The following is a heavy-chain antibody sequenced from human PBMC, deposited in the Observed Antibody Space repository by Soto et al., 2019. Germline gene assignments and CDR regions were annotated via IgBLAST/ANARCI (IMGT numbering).Heavy chain of an antibody. J-gene: IGHJ2*01. D-gene: IGHD3-22*01. CDR3: ARDRDYYGASGFYYNWYFDL. CDR2: IIPLLGIA. V-gene: IGHV1-69*08. Sequence: QVQLVQSGAEVKKPGSSVKVSCKASGGTFSSYTISWVRQAPGQGLEWMGRIIPLLGIANYAQKFQGRVTISADKSTSTAYMELSSLRSEDTAVYYCARDRDYYGASGFYYNWYFDLWGRGTLVTVSS. CDR1: GGTFSSYT.